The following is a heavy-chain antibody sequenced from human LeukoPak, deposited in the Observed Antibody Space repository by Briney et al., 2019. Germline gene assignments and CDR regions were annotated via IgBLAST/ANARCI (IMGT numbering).Heavy chain of an antibody. CDR1: GFTFSSYE. CDR3: SLVGATSYYYYGMDV. CDR2: ISSSGSTI. V-gene: IGHV3-48*03. J-gene: IGHJ6*02. Sequence: GGSLRLSCAASGFTFSSYEMNWVRQAPGKGLEWVSYISSSGSTIYYADSVKGRFTISRDIAKNSLYLQMNSLRAEDTAVYYCSLVGATSYYYYGMDVWGQGTTVTVSS. D-gene: IGHD1-26*01.